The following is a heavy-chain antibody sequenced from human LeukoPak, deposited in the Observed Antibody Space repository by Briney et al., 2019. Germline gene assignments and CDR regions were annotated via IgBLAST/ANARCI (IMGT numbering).Heavy chain of an antibody. J-gene: IGHJ4*02. CDR3: ARDTGYYFGSGNYLYYFDY. CDR1: GGSISSYY. Sequence: SETLSLTCTVFGGSISSYYWSWIRQPAGKGLEWIGRMYTSGSTNYNPSLKSRVTMSVDPSKNQFSLKLSSVTAADTAVYYCARDTGYYFGSGNYLYYFDYWGQGTLGTVS. CDR2: MYTSGST. D-gene: IGHD3-10*01. V-gene: IGHV4-4*07.